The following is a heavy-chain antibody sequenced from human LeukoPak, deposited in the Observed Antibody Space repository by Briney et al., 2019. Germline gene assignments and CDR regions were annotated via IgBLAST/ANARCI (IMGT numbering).Heavy chain of an antibody. J-gene: IGHJ6*02. V-gene: IGHV4-31*03. CDR2: ISYSGST. CDR1: GDSISSGGYY. Sequence: ASETLSLTCTVSGDSISSGGYYWSWIRQHPGKGLEWIGYISYSGSTYYNPSLKSRVTISVDTSKNQFSLKLSSVTAADTAVYYCARDLTYGDYHYYGMDVWGQGTTATVSS. D-gene: IGHD4-17*01. CDR3: ARDLTYGDYHYYGMDV.